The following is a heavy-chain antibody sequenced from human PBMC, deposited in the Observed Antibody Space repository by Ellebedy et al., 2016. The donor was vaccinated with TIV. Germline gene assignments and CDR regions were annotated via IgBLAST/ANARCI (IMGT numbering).Heavy chain of an antibody. D-gene: IGHD2-15*01. J-gene: IGHJ6*02. Sequence: PGGSLRLSCAASGFTVSSNYMSWVRQAPGQGLEWVSLIYSDGSTYYADSVTGRFIVSRDNSKTTLYLQMNSLRVEEAALYFCARDPLVATPQGTYYYYGLDVWGQGTTVTVSS. CDR1: GFTVSSNY. V-gene: IGHV3-66*01. CDR2: IYSDGST. CDR3: ARDPLVATPQGTYYYYGLDV.